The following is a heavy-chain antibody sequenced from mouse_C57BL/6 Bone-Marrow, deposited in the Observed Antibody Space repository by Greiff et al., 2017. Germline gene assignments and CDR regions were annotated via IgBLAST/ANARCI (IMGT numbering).Heavy chain of an antibody. CDR3: ARGRYYYGSYYFDY. CDR2: INPYNGDT. J-gene: IGHJ2*01. D-gene: IGHD1-1*01. V-gene: IGHV1-37*01. Sequence: EVQLVESGPELVKPGASVKISCKASGYSFTGYFMNWVKQSHGQSLEWIGRINPYNGDTFYNQKFKGKATLTVDKSSSTAHMELMSLTSEDFAVYYCARGRYYYGSYYFDYWGQGTTLTVSS. CDR1: GYSFTGYF.